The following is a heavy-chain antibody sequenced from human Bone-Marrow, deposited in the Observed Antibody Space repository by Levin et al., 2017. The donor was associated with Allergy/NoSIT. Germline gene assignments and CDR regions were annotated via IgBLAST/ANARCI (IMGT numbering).Heavy chain of an antibody. CDR3: ARRKKGQGVYCSGGSCYISGFYFDY. V-gene: IGHV1-18*01. J-gene: IGHJ4*02. Sequence: ASVKVSCKASGYTFTSYGISWVRQAPGQGLEWMGWISAYNGNTNYAQKLQGRVTMTTDTSTSTAYMELRSLRSDDTAVYYCARRKKGQGVYCSGGSCYISGFYFDYWGQGTLVTVSS. D-gene: IGHD2-15*01. CDR2: ISAYNGNT. CDR1: GYTFTSYG.